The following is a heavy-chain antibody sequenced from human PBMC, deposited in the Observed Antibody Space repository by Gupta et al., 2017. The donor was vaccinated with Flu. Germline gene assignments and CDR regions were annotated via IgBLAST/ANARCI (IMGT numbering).Heavy chain of an antibody. Sequence: EVQLVESGGGLVQPGGSLRLSCTSGLTFEEHAMHWVRQAPGKGLEWVAAIMWNRDPIGYADSVKGRFTISRDSARTSVYLQMNSLRPEDTAVYYCGKDQTPGGLDVWGQGTTVTVSS. CDR3: GKDQTPGGLDV. CDR2: IMWNRDPI. V-gene: IGHV3-9*01. J-gene: IGHJ6*02. CDR1: GLTFEEHA. D-gene: IGHD3-10*01.